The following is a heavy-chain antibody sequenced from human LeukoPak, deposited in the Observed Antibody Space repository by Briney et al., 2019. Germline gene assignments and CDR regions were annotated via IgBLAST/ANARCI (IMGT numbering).Heavy chain of an antibody. CDR1: GFTFSSYA. CDR2: ISYDGSNK. Sequence: PGGSLRLSCAASGFTFSSYAMHWVRQAPGKGLEWEAVISYDGSNKYYADSVKGRFTISRDNSKNTLYLQMNSLRAEDTAVYYCARETEMYYFDYWGQGTLVTVSS. J-gene: IGHJ4*02. CDR3: ARETEMYYFDY. V-gene: IGHV3-30-3*01.